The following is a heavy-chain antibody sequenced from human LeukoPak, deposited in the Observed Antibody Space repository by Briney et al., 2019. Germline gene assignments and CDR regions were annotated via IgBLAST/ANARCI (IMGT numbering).Heavy chain of an antibody. CDR1: GGSITSSIYF. J-gene: IGHJ4*02. D-gene: IGHD4-23*01. CDR3: ARRDDHGGYIDY. Sequence: SETVSLTCTVSGGSITSSIYFWGWIRQPPGKGLEWIGSIYYSGSTYYNPSLKSRVTISVDTSKNQFSLKLTSVTAADTALYYCARRDDHGGYIDYWGQGTLVTVSS. V-gene: IGHV4-39*01. CDR2: IYYSGST.